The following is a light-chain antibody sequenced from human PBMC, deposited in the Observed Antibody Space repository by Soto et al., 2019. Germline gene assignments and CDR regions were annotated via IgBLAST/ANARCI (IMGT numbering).Light chain of an antibody. Sequence: QSVLTQPASVSGSPGQSITISCTGTNSDVGSYNLVSWYQQHPDKAPKLMIYEVTKRPSGVSNRFSGSKSGNTASLTISGLQAEDEADYYCCSYAGSSNWVFGGGTKLTVL. CDR3: CSYAGSSNWV. J-gene: IGLJ2*01. V-gene: IGLV2-23*02. CDR1: NSDVGSYNL. CDR2: EVT.